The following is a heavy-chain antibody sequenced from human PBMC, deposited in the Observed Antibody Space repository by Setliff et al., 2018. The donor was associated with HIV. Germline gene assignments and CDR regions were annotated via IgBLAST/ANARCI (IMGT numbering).Heavy chain of an antibody. Sequence: SETLSLTCTVSGQFISDGYYWGWIRQPPGKGLEWIGSVYHSGKTYYNPSLKSRVTMSADTSKNQIALMLRSMTAADTAVYYCANNDFGEGSCFDPWARDPWSPSPQ. CDR2: VYHSGKT. CDR1: GQFISDGYY. V-gene: IGHV4-38-2*02. J-gene: IGHJ5*02. D-gene: IGHD3-16*01. CDR3: ANNDFGEGSCFDP.